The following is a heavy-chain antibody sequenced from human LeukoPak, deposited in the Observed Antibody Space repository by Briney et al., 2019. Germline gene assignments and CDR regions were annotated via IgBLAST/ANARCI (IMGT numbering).Heavy chain of an antibody. V-gene: IGHV4-34*01. D-gene: IGHD2-15*01. Sequence: ASETLSLTCAVYGGSFSGYYWSWNRQPPGKGLEWIGEINHSGSTNYNPSLKSRVTISVDTSKNQFSLKLSSVTAADTAVYYCARAGGYCSGGSCPPYYYYGMDVWGQGTTVTVSS. J-gene: IGHJ6*02. CDR1: GGSFSGYY. CDR3: ARAGGYCSGGSCPPYYYYGMDV. CDR2: INHSGST.